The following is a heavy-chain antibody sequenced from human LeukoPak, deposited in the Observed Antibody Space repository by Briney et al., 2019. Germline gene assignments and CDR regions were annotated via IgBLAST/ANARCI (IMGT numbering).Heavy chain of an antibody. D-gene: IGHD1-26*01. V-gene: IGHV1-18*01. J-gene: IGHJ4*02. CDR1: GYTFTSYG. CDR3: ARAPLKKVGATLDY. Sequence: ASVKVSCKASGYTFTSYGISWVRQAPGQGLEWMGWISAYNGNTNYAQKLQGRVTMTTDTSTSAAYMELRSLRSDDTAVYYCARAPLKKVGATLDYWGQGTLVTVSS. CDR2: ISAYNGNT.